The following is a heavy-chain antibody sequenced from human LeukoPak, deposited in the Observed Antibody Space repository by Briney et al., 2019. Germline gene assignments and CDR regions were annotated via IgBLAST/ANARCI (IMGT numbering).Heavy chain of an antibody. V-gene: IGHV3-23*01. J-gene: IGHJ3*02. Sequence: GGSLRLSCAVSGFTFSTYAMSWVRQAPGKGLEWVSGISGSGGGTYYADSVKGRFTISRDNSKNTLYLQMNSLRAEDTAVYYCARGGTGYYWAFNIWGQGTMVTVSS. CDR3: ARGGTGYYWAFNI. CDR1: GFTFSTYA. CDR2: ISGSGGGT. D-gene: IGHD3-22*01.